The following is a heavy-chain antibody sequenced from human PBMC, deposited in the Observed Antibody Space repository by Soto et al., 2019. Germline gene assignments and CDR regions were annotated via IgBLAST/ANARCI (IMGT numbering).Heavy chain of an antibody. CDR3: GRGYQPSVSDICTDP. J-gene: IGHJ5*02. CDR1: GGSFNDYY. D-gene: IGHD1-26*01. Sequence: PSEALSLTCAVFGGSFNDYYWSCFRHLPGKRLEWIGDINHTGTTKYNPSLKSRVTVSVDTSKNQFSLKLSSVTAADPAVYYSGRGYQPSVSDICTDPWREAPPVTVPP. V-gene: IGHV4-34*01. CDR2: INHTGTT.